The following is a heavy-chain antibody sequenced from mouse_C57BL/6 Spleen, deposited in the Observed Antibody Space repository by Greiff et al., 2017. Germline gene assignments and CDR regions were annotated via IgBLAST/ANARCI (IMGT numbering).Heavy chain of an antibody. Sequence: QVQLQQPGAELVRPGTSVKLSCKASGYTFTSYWMHWVKQRPGQGLEWIGVIDPSDSYTNYNQKFKGKDTLTVDTSSSTAYRQLSSLTSEDSAVYYCAKGSSPSWFAYWGQGTLVTVAA. CDR1: GYTFTSYW. J-gene: IGHJ3*01. D-gene: IGHD1-1*01. CDR3: AKGSSPSWFAY. CDR2: IDPSDSYT. V-gene: IGHV1-59*01.